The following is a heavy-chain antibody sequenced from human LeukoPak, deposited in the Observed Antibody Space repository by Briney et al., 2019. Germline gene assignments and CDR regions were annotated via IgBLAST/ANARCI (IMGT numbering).Heavy chain of an antibody. Sequence: GGSLRLSCAASGFTFSSNWMTWVRQAPGKGLVWVSRMNSDGSLTDYADSVKGRIIISRDNSKNTLYLQMNSLRAEDTAVYYCARGVGPYHWGQGTLVTVSS. V-gene: IGHV3-74*01. D-gene: IGHD2-15*01. CDR2: MNSDGSLT. CDR1: GFTFSSNW. CDR3: ARGVGPYH. J-gene: IGHJ4*02.